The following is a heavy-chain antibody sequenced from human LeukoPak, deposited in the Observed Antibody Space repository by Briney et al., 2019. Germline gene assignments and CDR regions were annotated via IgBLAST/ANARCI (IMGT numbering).Heavy chain of an antibody. J-gene: IGHJ3*02. D-gene: IGHD3-22*01. V-gene: IGHV3-73*01. CDR3: TREYDSSGYYLTTDAFDI. CDR2: IRSKANSYAT. CDR1: GFTFSGSA. Sequence: GGSLRLSCAASGFTFSGSAMHWVRQASGKGLEWVGRIRSKANSYATAYAASVKGRFTISRDDSKNTAYLQMNSLKTEDTAVYYCTREYDSSGYYLTTDAFDICGQRTMVTVSS.